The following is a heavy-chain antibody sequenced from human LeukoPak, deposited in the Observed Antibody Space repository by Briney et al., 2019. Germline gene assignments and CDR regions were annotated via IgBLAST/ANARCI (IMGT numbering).Heavy chain of an antibody. D-gene: IGHD3-16*02. CDR1: GGSISSYY. Sequence: PSETLSLTCTVSGGSISSYYWSWIRQPPGKGLEWIGYIYYSGSTNYNPSLKSRVTISVDTSKNQFSLKLSSVTAADTAVYYCARWVYDYVWGSYRYANWFDPWGQGTLVTVSS. J-gene: IGHJ5*02. CDR2: IYYSGST. V-gene: IGHV4-59*01. CDR3: ARWVYDYVWGSYRYANWFDP.